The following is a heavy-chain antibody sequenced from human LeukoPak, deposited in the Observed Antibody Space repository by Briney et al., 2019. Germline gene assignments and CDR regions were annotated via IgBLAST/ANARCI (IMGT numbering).Heavy chain of an antibody. CDR3: ATDISWFET. CDR2: ISPSGST. D-gene: IGHD3-3*02. Sequence: SETLSLTCTVSGGSISSYYWSWIRQPAGKGLEWIRRISPSGSTNYNPSLKSRVTMSVDTSKNQFSLKLSSVTAADTALYYCATDISWFETWGQGTLVTVSS. J-gene: IGHJ5*02. V-gene: IGHV4-4*07. CDR1: GGSISSYY.